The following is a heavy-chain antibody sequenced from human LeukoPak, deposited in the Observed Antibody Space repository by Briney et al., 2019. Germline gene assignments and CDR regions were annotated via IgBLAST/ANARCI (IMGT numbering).Heavy chain of an antibody. V-gene: IGHV3-23*01. CDR2: ISADSGST. J-gene: IGHJ4*02. CDR3: ASPERAGSWGPFD. CDR1: GFSFSTYG. Sequence: RPGGSLRLSCVASGFSFSTYGMHWVRQAPGKGLDWVSSISADSGSTHYADSVKGRFTISRDNSKNTLYLQMTSLRAEDTAVYYCASPERAGSWGPFDWGQGTLVTVSS. D-gene: IGHD1-26*01.